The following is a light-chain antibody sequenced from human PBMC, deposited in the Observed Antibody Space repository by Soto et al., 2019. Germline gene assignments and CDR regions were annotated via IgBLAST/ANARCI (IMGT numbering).Light chain of an antibody. V-gene: IGLV2-14*01. J-gene: IGLJ2*01. CDR2: EVS. CDR3: SSYTSSVTLV. Sequence: ALTQPASVSGSPGQSITISCTGTSSDVGGYNFVSWYQQHPGKAPKLMIYEVSNRPSGVSYRFSGSKSGNTASLTISGLQAEDEADYYCSSYTSSVTLVFGGGTKLTVL. CDR1: SSDVGGYNF.